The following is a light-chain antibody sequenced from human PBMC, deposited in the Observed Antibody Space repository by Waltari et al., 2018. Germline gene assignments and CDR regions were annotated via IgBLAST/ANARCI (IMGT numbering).Light chain of an antibody. J-gene: IGLJ2*01. CDR3: QVWDSSSDHWV. Sequence: SYDVTQPRSVSVSPGQTASITCGGDNIGSKNVHWYQQKPAQAPVLVIYYDSDRPSGIPERFSGSNSGNTATLTISGVEAGDDADYYCQVWDSSSDHWVFGGGTRLTVL. CDR2: YDS. CDR1: NIGSKN. V-gene: IGLV3-21*01.